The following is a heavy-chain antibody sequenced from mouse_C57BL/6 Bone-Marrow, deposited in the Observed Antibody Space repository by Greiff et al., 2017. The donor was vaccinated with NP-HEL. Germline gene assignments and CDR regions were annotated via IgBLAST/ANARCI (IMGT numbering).Heavy chain of an antibody. V-gene: IGHV1-26*01. Sequence: EVQLQQSGPELVKPGASVKISCKASGYTFTDYYMNWVKQSHGKSLEWIGDINPNNGGTSYNQKFKGKATLTVDKSSSTAYMELRSLTSEDSAVYYCARPLYDGYPLDYWGQGTTLTVSS. CDR1: GYTFTDYY. CDR3: ARPLYDGYPLDY. CDR2: INPNNGGT. D-gene: IGHD2-3*01. J-gene: IGHJ2*01.